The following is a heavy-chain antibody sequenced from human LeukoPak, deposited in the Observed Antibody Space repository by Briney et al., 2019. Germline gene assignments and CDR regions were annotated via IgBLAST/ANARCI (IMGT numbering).Heavy chain of an antibody. D-gene: IGHD5-18*01. V-gene: IGHV3-30*04. J-gene: IGHJ4*02. Sequence: PGGSLRLSCAASGFTFSSYAMHWVRQAPGRGLEWVAVISYDGRNQNYADSVKGRFTMSRDNSKNTIYLQMNSLRPEDTALYYCARGVQLWSPDRCYFDFWGQGILVTVSS. CDR1: GFTFSSYA. CDR2: ISYDGRNQ. CDR3: ARGVQLWSPDRCYFDF.